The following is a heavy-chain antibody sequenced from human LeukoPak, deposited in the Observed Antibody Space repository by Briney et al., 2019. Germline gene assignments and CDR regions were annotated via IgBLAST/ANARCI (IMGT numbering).Heavy chain of an antibody. Sequence: GGSLRLSCAASGFTFSSYAMSWVRQAPGKGLEWVSAISGSGGSTYHADSVKGRFTISRDNSKNTLYLQMNSLRAEDTAVYYCAKDQEWELPNLNWFDPWGQGTLVTVSS. J-gene: IGHJ5*02. CDR2: ISGSGGST. D-gene: IGHD1-26*01. CDR3: AKDQEWELPNLNWFDP. CDR1: GFTFSSYA. V-gene: IGHV3-23*01.